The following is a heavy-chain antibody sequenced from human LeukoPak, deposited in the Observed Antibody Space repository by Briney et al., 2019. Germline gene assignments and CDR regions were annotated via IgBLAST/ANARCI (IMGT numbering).Heavy chain of an antibody. D-gene: IGHD3-22*01. CDR3: ASLARSGYYAA. V-gene: IGHV1-2*06. J-gene: IGHJ5*02. Sequence: ASVKVSCKASGGTFSSYAISWVRQAPGQGLEWMGRINPNSGGTNYAQKFQGRVTMTRDTSISTAYMELSRLRSDDTAAYYCASLARSGYYAAWGQGTLVTVSS. CDR2: INPNSGGT. CDR1: GGTFSSYA.